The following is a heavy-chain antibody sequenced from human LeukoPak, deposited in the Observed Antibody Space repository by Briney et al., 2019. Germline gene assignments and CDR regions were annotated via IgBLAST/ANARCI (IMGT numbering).Heavy chain of an antibody. V-gene: IGHV1-2*02. D-gene: IGHD2-8*01. CDR3: ARALDCTNGVCFGDDAFDI. J-gene: IGHJ3*02. CDR1: GYTFTGYY. Sequence: ASVKVSCKASGYTFTGYYMHWVRQAPGQGPEWTGWINPNSGGTNYAQKFQGRVTMTRDTSISTAYMELSSLRSEDTVVYYCARALDCTNGVCFGDDAFDIWGQGTMVTVSS. CDR2: INPNSGGT.